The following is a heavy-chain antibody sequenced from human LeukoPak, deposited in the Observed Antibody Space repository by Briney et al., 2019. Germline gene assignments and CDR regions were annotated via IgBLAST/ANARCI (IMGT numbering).Heavy chain of an antibody. Sequence: GGSLRLSCAASGFTFSSYAMSWVRQAPGKGLEWVSAISGSGATTYYADSVKGRFTISRDNSKNTLYLHMNSLRAEDTAVYYCAKRVSGTTFYWGQGTLVTVSS. V-gene: IGHV3-23*01. D-gene: IGHD1-1*01. CDR2: ISGSGATT. CDR1: GFTFSSYA. J-gene: IGHJ4*02. CDR3: AKRVSGTTFY.